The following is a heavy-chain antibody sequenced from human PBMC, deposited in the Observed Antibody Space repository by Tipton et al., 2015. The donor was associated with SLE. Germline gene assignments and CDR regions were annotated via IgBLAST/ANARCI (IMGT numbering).Heavy chain of an antibody. J-gene: IGHJ6*02. CDR1: GFTVSSNY. Sequence: SLRLSCAASGFTVSSNYMSWIRQAPGKGLEWVSVIHSGGRTFYADSVTGRLTISRDNSKNTFFLQMNSLKPEDTAVYYCARDPADFGGGYSDYYFYYGLDVWGQGTTVTVSS. D-gene: IGHD3-3*01. CDR2: IHSGGRT. CDR3: ARDPADFGGGYSDYYFYYGLDV. V-gene: IGHV3-66*01.